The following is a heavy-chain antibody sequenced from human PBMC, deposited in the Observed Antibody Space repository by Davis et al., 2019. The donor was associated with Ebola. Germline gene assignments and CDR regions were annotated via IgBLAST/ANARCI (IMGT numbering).Heavy chain of an antibody. Sequence: SVKVSCKASGGTFSTYAISWVRQAPGHGLEWMGSIMPILGTANYAQKFQDRLTITADESTSTAYMELSSLRSDDTARYYCARDHGGGTRDNYFDYWGQGTLGTVSS. V-gene: IGHV1-69*11. J-gene: IGHJ4*02. CDR2: IMPILGTA. CDR3: ARDHGGGTRDNYFDY. D-gene: IGHD3-16*01. CDR1: GGTFSTYA.